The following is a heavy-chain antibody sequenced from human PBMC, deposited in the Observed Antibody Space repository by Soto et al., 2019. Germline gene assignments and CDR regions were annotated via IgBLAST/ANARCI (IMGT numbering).Heavy chain of an antibody. CDR2: ITSTGDT. CDR3: AKEIAASATLWLDP. D-gene: IGHD6-13*01. CDR1: GFTLNYYD. Sequence: EVQLLESGGGLVQPGGSLRLSCAASGFTLNYYDINWVRQAPGKGLEWVSAITSTGDTYYVDSVKGRFTISRDNSKNTLYLQINSLRAEHTTVYYCAKEIAASATLWLDPWGQGTLVTVSS. J-gene: IGHJ5*02. V-gene: IGHV3-23*01.